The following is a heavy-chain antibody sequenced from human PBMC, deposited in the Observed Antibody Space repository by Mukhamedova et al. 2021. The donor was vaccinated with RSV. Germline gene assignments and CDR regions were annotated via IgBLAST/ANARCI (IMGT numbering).Heavy chain of an antibody. D-gene: IGHD1-14*01. V-gene: IGHV3-73*01. Sequence: NNYATEYVASVKGRFTISRHDSQNMAYLQMNSLKTEDTAVYYCSSGIKADNYWGQGTLVTVSS. J-gene: IGHJ4*02. CDR2: NNYAT. CDR3: SSGIKADNY.